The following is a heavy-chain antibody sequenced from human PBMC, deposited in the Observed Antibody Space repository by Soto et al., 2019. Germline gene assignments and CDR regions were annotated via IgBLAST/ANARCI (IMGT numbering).Heavy chain of an antibody. D-gene: IGHD3-3*01. CDR3: ATGGDFWSGSMDV. CDR2: MNGDGSST. Sequence: AGSLRLCCAASGFTFRMSWVHWVRQAPGKGLVWVSRMNGDGSSTTYADSVEGRFSISRDNARNTLYLQMNSLRAEDTAVYYCATGGDFWSGSMDVWGQGTTVTVSS. J-gene: IGHJ6*02. CDR1: GFTFRMSW. V-gene: IGHV3-74*01.